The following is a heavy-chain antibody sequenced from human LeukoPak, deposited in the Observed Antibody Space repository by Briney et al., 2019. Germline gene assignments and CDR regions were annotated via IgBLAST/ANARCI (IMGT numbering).Heavy chain of an antibody. J-gene: IGHJ4*02. CDR3: ARELYSYGYGPTAFDY. D-gene: IGHD5-18*01. CDR1: GFTFSDYY. Sequence: GGSLRLSCAASGFTFSDYYMSWIRQAPGKGLEWVSYISSSGSTIYYADSVKGRFTISRDNAKNSLYLQMNSLRAEDTAVYYCARELYSYGYGPTAFDYWGQGTLVTVSS. CDR2: ISSSGSTI. V-gene: IGHV3-11*01.